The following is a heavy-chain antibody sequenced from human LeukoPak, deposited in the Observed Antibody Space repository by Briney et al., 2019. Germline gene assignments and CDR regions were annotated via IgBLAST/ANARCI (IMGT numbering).Heavy chain of an antibody. D-gene: IGHD2-15*01. V-gene: IGHV3-15*01. CDR1: GFTFSNAW. J-gene: IGHJ6*02. CDR3: TTFGTGRDAYYYYGMDV. CDR2: IKSKTDGGTT. Sequence: GGSLRLSCAASGFTFSNAWMSWVRQAPGKGLEWVGRIKSKTDGGTTDYAAPVKGRFTISRDDSKNTLYLQMNSLKTEDTAVYYCTTFGTGRDAYYYYGMDVWGQGTTVTASS.